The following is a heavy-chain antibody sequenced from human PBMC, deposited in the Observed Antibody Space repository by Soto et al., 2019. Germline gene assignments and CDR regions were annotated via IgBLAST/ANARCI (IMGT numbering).Heavy chain of an antibody. CDR2: IYYSGST. CDR3: ARDRIVVVPAASYYGMDV. D-gene: IGHD2-2*01. CDR1: GGSISSGDYY. Sequence: PSETLSLTCTVSGGSISSGDYYWSWIRQPPGKGLEWIGYIYYSGSTYYNPSLKSRVTISVDTSKNQFSLKLSSVTAADTAVYYCARDRIVVVPAASYYGMDVWGQGTTVTVSS. J-gene: IGHJ6*02. V-gene: IGHV4-30-4*01.